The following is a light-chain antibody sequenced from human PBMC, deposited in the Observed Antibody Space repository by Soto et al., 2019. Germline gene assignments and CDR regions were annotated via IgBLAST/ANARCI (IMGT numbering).Light chain of an antibody. Sequence: QSALTQPASVSGSPGQSIAISCTGTSNDVGRYNLVSWYQQHPGKAPKLMIYEGSERPSGVSNRFAGSKSGNTASLTISGLQAEEEADYYGCSYAGTSTFGLYVFGTGTKLTVL. CDR1: SNDVGRYNL. CDR2: EGS. J-gene: IGLJ1*01. V-gene: IGLV2-23*03. CDR3: CSYAGTSTFGLYV.